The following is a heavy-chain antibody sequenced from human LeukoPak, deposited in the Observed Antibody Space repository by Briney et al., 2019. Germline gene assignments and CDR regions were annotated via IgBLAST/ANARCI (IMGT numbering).Heavy chain of an antibody. CDR1: GISFSDYY. V-gene: IGHV4-39*07. D-gene: IGHD3-3*01. CDR2: IYYSGST. CDR3: ASFLTTYDLKIDY. J-gene: IGHJ4*02. Sequence: PGGSLRLSCAASGISFSDYYMSWIRQPPGKGLEWIGSIYYSGSTYYNPSLKSRVTISVDTSKNHFSLKLSSVTAADTAVYYCASFLTTYDLKIDYWGQGTLVTVSS.